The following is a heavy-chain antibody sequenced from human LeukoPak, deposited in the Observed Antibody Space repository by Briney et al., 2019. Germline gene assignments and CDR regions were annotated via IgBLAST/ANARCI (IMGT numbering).Heavy chain of an antibody. D-gene: IGHD3-10*01. V-gene: IGHV3-15*01. CDR2: IKSKTDGGTT. CDR1: GFTFSNAW. J-gene: IGHJ4*02. CDR3: TTAMVRGGAFDY. Sequence: PGGSLRLSCAASGFTFSNAWMSWVRQAPGKGLEWVGRIKSKTDGGTTDYAAPVKGRFTISRDDSKNTLYLQMNSLKTEDTAVYYCTTAMVRGGAFDYWGQGTLVTVSS.